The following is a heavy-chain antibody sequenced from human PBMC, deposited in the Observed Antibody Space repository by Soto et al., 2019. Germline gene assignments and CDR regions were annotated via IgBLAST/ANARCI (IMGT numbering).Heavy chain of an antibody. D-gene: IGHD2-21*02. J-gene: IGHJ5*02. CDR1: GGSISSGGYY. V-gene: IGHV4-31*03. Sequence: SETLSLTCTVSGGSISSGGYYWSWIRQHPAKGLEWIGYIYYTGSTHYNPSLESRVTISVDTSKNQFSLMLSSVTAADTAIYYCARDRDEYCAGDCYHCFDVWGQGTLVTVSS. CDR3: ARDRDEYCAGDCYHCFDV. CDR2: IYYTGST.